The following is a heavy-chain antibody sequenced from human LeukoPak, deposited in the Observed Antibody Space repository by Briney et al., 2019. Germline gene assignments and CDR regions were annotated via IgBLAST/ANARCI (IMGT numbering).Heavy chain of an antibody. D-gene: IGHD2-2*01. V-gene: IGHV3-30*18. CDR3: AKDLNLYCSSTSCWGGFDP. J-gene: IGHJ5*02. CDR2: ISYDGSNK. CDR1: GFTFSSYG. Sequence: GGSLRLSRAASGFTFSSYGMHWVRQAPGKGLEWVAVISYDGSNKYYADSAKGRFTISRDNSKNTLYLQMNSLRAEDTAVYYCAKDLNLYCSSTSCWGGFDPWGQGTLVTVSS.